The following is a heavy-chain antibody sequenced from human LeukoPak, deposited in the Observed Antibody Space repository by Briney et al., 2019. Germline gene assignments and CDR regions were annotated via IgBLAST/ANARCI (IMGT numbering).Heavy chain of an antibody. J-gene: IGHJ4*02. V-gene: IGHV3-48*01. Sequence: GGSLRLSCAASGFSFTTHNMNWVRQAPGKGLEWISYISGSGEAIFYADSVQGPVTISRDNAKNSMYLQMNTLRAEDTAVYYCARTYGSGSLDYGGQGTLVTVSS. CDR1: GFSFTTHN. CDR3: ARTYGSGSLDY. CDR2: ISGSGEAI. D-gene: IGHD2-15*01.